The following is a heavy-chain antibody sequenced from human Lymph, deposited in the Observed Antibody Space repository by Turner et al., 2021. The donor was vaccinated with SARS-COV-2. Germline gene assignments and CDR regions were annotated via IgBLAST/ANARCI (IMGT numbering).Heavy chain of an antibody. J-gene: IGHJ5*02. CDR1: GATFTSYD. V-gene: IGHV1-8*01. CDR2: MDPNSGNT. Sequence: QVQLVQSGAEAKKTGAPVQNAGMATGATFTSYDINWVRQVTGQGLGWMGWMDPNSGNTGYAQKFQGRVTMTRNTTISTAYMELSSMGSEETAVYECARAAQLTVWFDPWGQGTLVTVSS. CDR3: ARAAQLTVWFDP. D-gene: IGHD6-25*01.